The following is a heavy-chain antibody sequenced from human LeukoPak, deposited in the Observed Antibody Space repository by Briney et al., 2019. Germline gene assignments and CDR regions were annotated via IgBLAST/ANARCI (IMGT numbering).Heavy chain of an antibody. CDR3: ANIFGGNSHRSDY. D-gene: IGHD4-23*01. V-gene: IGHV3-15*01. J-gene: IGHJ4*02. Sequence: PGGSLRLSCAASGFTSSSAWMSWVRQAPGQGLEWLGRIKTKTDGGTTDYAAPVKGRFTISRDDSKDTLYLQMNSPKSDDTAVYYCANIFGGNSHRSDYWGQGTLVTVSS. CDR2: IKTKTDGGTT. CDR1: GFTSSSAW.